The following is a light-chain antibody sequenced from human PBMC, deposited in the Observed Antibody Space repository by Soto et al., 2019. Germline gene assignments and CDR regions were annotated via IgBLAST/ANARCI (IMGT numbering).Light chain of an antibody. V-gene: IGLV2-14*01. CDR1: SSDVGGYNY. J-gene: IGLJ3*02. CDR3: SSYTSSSTWV. Sequence: QSALTQPPSASGSPGQSVTISCTGTSSDVGGYNYVSWYQQHPGKAPKLMIYEVTNRPPGVSNRFSGSKSGNTASLTISGLQTEDEADYYCSSYTSSSTWVFGGGTKVTVL. CDR2: EVT.